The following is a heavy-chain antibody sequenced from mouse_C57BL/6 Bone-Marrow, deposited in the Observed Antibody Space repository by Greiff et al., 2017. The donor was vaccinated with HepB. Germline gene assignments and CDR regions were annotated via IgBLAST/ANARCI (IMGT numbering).Heavy chain of an antibody. CDR2: INPYNGGT. Sequence: EVQLQQSGPVLVKPGASVKMSCKASGYTFTDYYMNWVKQSHGKSLEWIGVINPYNGGTSYNQKFKGKATLPVDKSSSTAYMELNSLTSEDSAVYYCAREGGWPFDYWGQGTTLTVSS. CDR3: AREGGWPFDY. CDR1: GYTFTDYY. D-gene: IGHD2-3*01. J-gene: IGHJ2*01. V-gene: IGHV1-19*01.